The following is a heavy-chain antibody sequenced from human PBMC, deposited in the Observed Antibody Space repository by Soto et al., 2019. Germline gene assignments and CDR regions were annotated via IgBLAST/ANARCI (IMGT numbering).Heavy chain of an antibody. CDR1: GFTFSSYW. J-gene: IGHJ3*02. D-gene: IGHD3-22*01. Sequence: PGGSLRLSCAASGFTFSSYWMSWVRQAPGKGLEWVANIKPDGSEKWYVDSVKGRFTISRDNAKNSLYLQVNSLRAEDTAVHYCARGDYYDTTGPFSDAFDIWGQGTMVTVSS. CDR2: IKPDGSEK. V-gene: IGHV3-7*04. CDR3: ARGDYYDTTGPFSDAFDI.